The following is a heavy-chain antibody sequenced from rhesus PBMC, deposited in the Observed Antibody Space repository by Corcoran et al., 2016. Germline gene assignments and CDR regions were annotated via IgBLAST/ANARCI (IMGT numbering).Heavy chain of an antibody. D-gene: IGHD6-43*01. CDR1: GGSISSSY. V-gene: IGHV4-169*01. CDR2: IYGSGGSN. J-gene: IGHJ3*01. Sequence: QLQLQESGPGLVKPSETLSVTCAVSGGSISSSYWSWIRQAPGKGLEWIGYIYGSGGSNYLNPSLKRRVTLSVDTSKNQFSLKLSSVTAADTAVYYCARFSSYDAFDFWGQGLRVTVSS. CDR3: ARFSSYDAFDF.